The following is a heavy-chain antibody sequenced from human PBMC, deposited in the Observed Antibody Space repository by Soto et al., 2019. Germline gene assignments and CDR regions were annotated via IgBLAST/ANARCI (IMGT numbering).Heavy chain of an antibody. V-gene: IGHV3-23*01. D-gene: IGHD3-3*01. Sequence: GGSLRLSCAASGSPFISYAMSWVRQSPGKGLEWVSVISVSGEATYYAESVKGRFTISRDNSKNTLYLQMNSLRVEDTAVYYCVRVEYYDCQNWFDPWGQGTLVTVSS. CDR2: ISVSGEAT. J-gene: IGHJ5*02. CDR1: GSPFISYA. CDR3: VRVEYYDCQNWFDP.